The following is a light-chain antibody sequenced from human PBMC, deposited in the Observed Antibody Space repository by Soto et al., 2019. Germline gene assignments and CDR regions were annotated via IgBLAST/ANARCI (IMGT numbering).Light chain of an antibody. J-gene: IGKJ1*01. CDR2: KAS. CDR1: QTISSW. CDR3: QHYNSDSEA. Sequence: DIQMTQSPSTLSGSVGDRVTITCRASQTISSWLAWYQQKPGKAPKLLIYKASTLKSGVPSRFSGSGSGTEFTLTISSLQPDEFATYYCQHYNSDSEAFGQGTKVELK. V-gene: IGKV1-5*03.